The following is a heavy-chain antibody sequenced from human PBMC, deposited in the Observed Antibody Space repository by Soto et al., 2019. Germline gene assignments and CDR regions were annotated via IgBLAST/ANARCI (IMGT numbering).Heavy chain of an antibody. CDR3: ARGQVDTRLFDY. CDR1: GYSFSSYW. J-gene: IGHJ4*02. Sequence: PGESLKISCKGSGYSFSSYWIGWVRQMSGEGLEWMGIIYPSDSDTRYSPSFQGQVTISADKSIYTAYLQWSSLKASDTAMYYCARGQVDTRLFDYWGQGTQVT. V-gene: IGHV5-51*01. D-gene: IGHD1-26*01. CDR2: IYPSDSDT.